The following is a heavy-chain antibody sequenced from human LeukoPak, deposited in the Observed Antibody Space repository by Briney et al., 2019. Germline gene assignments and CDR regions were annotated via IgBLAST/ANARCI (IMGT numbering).Heavy chain of an antibody. D-gene: IGHD6-13*01. Sequence: AETLSLTCTVSGGSISSSSYYWGWIRQPPGKGLEWIGNIYYSVSTYYNPSLKSRRTISLNTSKNQFALQLTSVTAADTAVYYCARHGAAGNYYFYYMDVWGKGATVTVSS. CDR1: GGSISSSSYY. CDR2: IYYSVST. CDR3: ARHGAAGNYYFYYMDV. V-gene: IGHV4-39*01. J-gene: IGHJ6*03.